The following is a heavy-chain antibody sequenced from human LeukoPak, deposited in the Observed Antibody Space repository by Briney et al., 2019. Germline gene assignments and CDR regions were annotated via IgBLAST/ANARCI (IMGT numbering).Heavy chain of an antibody. V-gene: IGHV3-7*03. CDR3: VRDKLTGASRLDY. CDR2: IKQDGSEI. D-gene: IGHD7-27*01. Sequence: PGGSLGLSCAASGFTFSNYWMSWVRQAPGKELEWVANIKQDGSEIYYVDSVKGRFTISRDNAKNSLYLQMNSLRAEDTAVYYCVRDKLTGASRLDYWGQGTLLTVSS. CDR1: GFTFSNYW. J-gene: IGHJ4*02.